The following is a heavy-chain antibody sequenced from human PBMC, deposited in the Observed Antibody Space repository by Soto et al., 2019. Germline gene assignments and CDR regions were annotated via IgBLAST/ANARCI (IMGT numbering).Heavy chain of an antibody. D-gene: IGHD6-13*01. J-gene: IGHJ4*02. V-gene: IGHV1-18*01. CDR3: ARGSSPVDFDY. Sequence: QVQLVQSGAEVKKPGASVKVSCKASGYTFSNYGISWVRQAPGQGLEWMGWINAYNGNTNFAQKFQDRLTMTTDTSMSTGYLELRCLTSDDTALYYCARGSSPVDFDYWGQGTLVTVSS. CDR1: GYTFSNYG. CDR2: INAYNGNT.